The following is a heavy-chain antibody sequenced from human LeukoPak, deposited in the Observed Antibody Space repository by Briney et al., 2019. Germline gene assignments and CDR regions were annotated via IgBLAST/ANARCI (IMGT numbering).Heavy chain of an antibody. J-gene: IGHJ4*02. V-gene: IGHV4-61*02. Sequence: SQTLSLTCTVSGGSISSGSYYWSWIRQPAGKGLEWIGRIYTSGSTNYNPSLKSRVTISVDTSKNQFSLKLSSVTAADTAVYYCARDGGSEDYDNSGSFDYWGQGTLVTVSS. D-gene: IGHD3-22*01. CDR2: IYTSGST. CDR3: ARDGGSEDYDNSGSFDY. CDR1: GGSISSGSYY.